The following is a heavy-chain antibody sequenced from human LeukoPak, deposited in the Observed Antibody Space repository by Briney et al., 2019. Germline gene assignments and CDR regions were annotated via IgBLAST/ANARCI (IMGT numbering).Heavy chain of an antibody. CDR2: ISGTGANT. Sequence: GGSLRLSCAASGFTFSSYSMNWVRQAPGKGLEWVSAISGTGANTFYADSVKGRFTMSRDNPKNMLYLQMNSLRAEDTALYYCAKGIRQLGNYYYYMDVWGKGTTVTVSS. J-gene: IGHJ6*03. V-gene: IGHV3-23*01. CDR3: AKGIRQLGNYYYYMDV. D-gene: IGHD7-27*01. CDR1: GFTFSSYS.